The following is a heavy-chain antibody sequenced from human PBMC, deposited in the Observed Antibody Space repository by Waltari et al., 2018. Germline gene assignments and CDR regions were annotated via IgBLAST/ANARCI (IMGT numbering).Heavy chain of an antibody. D-gene: IGHD6-19*01. Sequence: QVQLVQSGAEVKKPGSSVKVSCKASGGTFSSYTISWVRQAPGQGLEWMGRSIPILGIANYAQKFQGRVTITADKSTSTAYMELRSLRSDDTAVYYCARDLSGTDIAVASGRDYWGQGTLVTVSS. CDR3: ARDLSGTDIAVASGRDY. CDR1: GGTFSSYT. V-gene: IGHV1-69*08. CDR2: SIPILGIA. J-gene: IGHJ4*02.